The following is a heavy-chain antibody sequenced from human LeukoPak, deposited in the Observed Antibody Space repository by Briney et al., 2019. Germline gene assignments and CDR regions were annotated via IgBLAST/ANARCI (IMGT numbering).Heavy chain of an antibody. D-gene: IGHD6-19*01. V-gene: IGHV3-21*01. CDR3: ATEYSSGWYSGSFGDY. CDR2: ISSSSSYI. CDR1: GFTFSSYS. J-gene: IGHJ4*02. Sequence: GGSLRLSCAASGFTFSSYSMNWVRQAPGKGLEWVSSISSSSSYIYYADSVKGRFTISRDNAKNSLYLQMSSLRAEDTAVYYCATEYSSGWYSGSFGDYWGQGTLVTVSS.